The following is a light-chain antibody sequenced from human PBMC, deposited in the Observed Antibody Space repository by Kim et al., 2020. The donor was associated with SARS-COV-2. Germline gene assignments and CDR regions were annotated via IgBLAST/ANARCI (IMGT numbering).Light chain of an antibody. Sequence: QSALTQPASVSGSPGQSITISCTGTSSDVGAYNYVSWYQQHSAKAPKVIIYDVSNRPSGVSNRFSGSKSGNTASLTISGLQAEDEADYYCSSYTSTTTLYVFGTGTKSPS. V-gene: IGLV2-14*03. CDR1: SSDVGAYNY. CDR3: SSYTSTTTLYV. CDR2: DVS. J-gene: IGLJ1*01.